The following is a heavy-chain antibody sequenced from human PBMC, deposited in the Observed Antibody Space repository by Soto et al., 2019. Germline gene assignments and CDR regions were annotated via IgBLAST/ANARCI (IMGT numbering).Heavy chain of an antibody. CDR3: AREEYCSSTSCQTYYFDY. CDR1: GFTFSSYG. J-gene: IGHJ4*02. V-gene: IGHV3-33*01. Sequence: QVQLVESGGGVVQPGRSLRLSCAASGFTFSSYGMHWVRQAPGKGLEWVAVIWDDGSNKYYADSVKGRFTISRDNSKNTLYLQMNSLRAEDTAVYYCAREEYCSSTSCQTYYFDYWGQGTLVTVSS. CDR2: IWDDGSNK. D-gene: IGHD2-2*01.